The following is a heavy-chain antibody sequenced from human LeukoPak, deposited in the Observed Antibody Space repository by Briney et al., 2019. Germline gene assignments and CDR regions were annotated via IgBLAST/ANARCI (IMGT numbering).Heavy chain of an antibody. Sequence: PSETLSLTCAVYGGSLSGYYWSWIRQPPGKGLEWIGEINHSGSTNYNPSLKSRVTISVDTSKNQFSLKLSSVTAADTAVYYCARASKQYYYDSSGYWHYYYYYMDVWGKGTTVTVSS. CDR2: INHSGST. D-gene: IGHD3-22*01. V-gene: IGHV4-34*01. CDR3: ARASKQYYYDSSGYWHYYYYYMDV. J-gene: IGHJ6*03. CDR1: GGSLSGYY.